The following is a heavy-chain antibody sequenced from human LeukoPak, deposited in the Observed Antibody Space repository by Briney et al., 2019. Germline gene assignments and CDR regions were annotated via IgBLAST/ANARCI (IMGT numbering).Heavy chain of an antibody. V-gene: IGHV1-18*01. CDR2: ISAYNGNT. Sequence: GASVKVSCKASGYTFTSYGISWVRQAPGQGLEWMGWISAYNGNTNYAQKLQGRGTMTTDTSTSTAYMELRSLRSDDTDVYYCARLDPRYGDYGAGGAFDIWGQGTMVTVSS. CDR1: GYTFTSYG. D-gene: IGHD4-17*01. J-gene: IGHJ3*02. CDR3: ARLDPRYGDYGAGGAFDI.